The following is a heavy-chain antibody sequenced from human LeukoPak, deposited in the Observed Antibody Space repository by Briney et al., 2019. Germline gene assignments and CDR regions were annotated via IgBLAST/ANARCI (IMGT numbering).Heavy chain of an antibody. J-gene: IGHJ3*02. CDR1: GFTFSSYS. CDR2: ISSSSSYI. V-gene: IGHV3-21*04. Sequence: GGSLRLSCAASGFTFSSYSMNWVRQAPGKGLEWVSSISSSSSYIYYADSVKGRFTISRDNAKNSLYLQMNSLRAEDTAVYYCAISSSGSYYAGAFDIWGQGTMVTVSS. D-gene: IGHD1-26*01. CDR3: AISSSGSYYAGAFDI.